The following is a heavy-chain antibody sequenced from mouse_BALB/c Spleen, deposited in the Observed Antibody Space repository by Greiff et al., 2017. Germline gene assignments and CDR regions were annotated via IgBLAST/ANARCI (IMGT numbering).Heavy chain of an antibody. CDR1: GFAFSSYD. Sequence: DVMLVESGGGLVKPGGSLKLSCAASGFAFSSYDMSWVRQTPEKRLEWVAYISSGSSTIYYADTVKGRFTISRDNPKNTLFLQMTSLRSEDTAMYYCARDGYYSWFAYWGQGTLVTVSA. D-gene: IGHD2-3*01. CDR3: ARDGYYSWFAY. V-gene: IGHV5-12-1*01. CDR2: ISSGSSTI. J-gene: IGHJ3*01.